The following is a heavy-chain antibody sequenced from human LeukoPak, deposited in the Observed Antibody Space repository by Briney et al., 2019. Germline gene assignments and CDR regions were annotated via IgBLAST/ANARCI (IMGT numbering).Heavy chain of an antibody. CDR1: GYALTAYY. J-gene: IGHJ6*02. Sequence: GASVKVSCKASGYALTAYYMHWVRQAPGQGLEWMGWINPNSGGTNYAQNFQGRVNMTRDTSINTAYMELSGLTSDDTAVYYCAALTSGYYYGVDVRGQGTTVTVSS. CDR2: INPNSGGT. CDR3: AALTSGYYYGVDV. V-gene: IGHV1-2*02. D-gene: IGHD2-2*01.